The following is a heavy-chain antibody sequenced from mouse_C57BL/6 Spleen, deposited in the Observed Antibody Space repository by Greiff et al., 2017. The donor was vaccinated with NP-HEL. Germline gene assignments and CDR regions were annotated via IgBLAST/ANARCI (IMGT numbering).Heavy chain of an antibody. CDR2: IDPNSGGT. J-gene: IGHJ2*01. D-gene: IGHD2-4*01. CDR3: ARRDGRDDSFYFDY. V-gene: IGHV1-72*01. Sequence: VQLQQSGAELVKPGASVKLSCKASGYTFTSYWMHWVKQRPGRGLEWIGRIDPNSGGTKYNEKFKSKATLTVDKPSSTANMQLSSLTSEDSAVYYCARRDGRDDSFYFDYWGQGTTLTVSS. CDR1: GYTFTSYW.